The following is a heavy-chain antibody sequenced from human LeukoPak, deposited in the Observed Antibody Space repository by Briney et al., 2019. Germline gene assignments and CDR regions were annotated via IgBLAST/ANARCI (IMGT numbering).Heavy chain of an antibody. CDR2: ISGSGSGGST. CDR1: GFTFRSYA. J-gene: IGHJ4*02. D-gene: IGHD1-1*01. CDR3: AESSSGFDY. Sequence: HPGGSLRLSCAASGFTFRSYAMSWVRQAPGKGLEWVSAISGSGSGGSTYYADSVKGRFTISRDNSKNTLYLQMNSLRAEDTAVYYCAESSSGFDYWGQGTLVTVSS. V-gene: IGHV3-23*01.